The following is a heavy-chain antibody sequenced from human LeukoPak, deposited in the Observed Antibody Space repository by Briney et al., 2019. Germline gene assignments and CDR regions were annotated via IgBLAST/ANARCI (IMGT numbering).Heavy chain of an antibody. V-gene: IGHV3-30-3*01. D-gene: IGHD5-24*01. CDR2: ISYDGSNR. CDR3: ARVGRWLQLSWFDY. J-gene: IGHJ4*02. Sequence: GGSLRLSCAASGFTFSSYAMHWVRQAPGKGLEWVAVISYDGSNRYYADSVKGRFTISRDNSKNTLYLQMNSPRAEDTAVYYCARVGRWLQLSWFDYWGQGTLVTVSS. CDR1: GFTFSSYA.